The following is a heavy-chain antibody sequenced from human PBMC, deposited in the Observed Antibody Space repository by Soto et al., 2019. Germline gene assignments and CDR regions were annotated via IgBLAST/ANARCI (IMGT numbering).Heavy chain of an antibody. CDR1: GFSFTGYY. J-gene: IGHJ5*02. D-gene: IGHD6-6*01. CDR3: AKDLTRQLAYWLDP. V-gene: IGHV1-2*02. CDR2: INAHSGGT. Sequence: ASMKVSCKASGFSFTGYYIHLVRQAPGQGLEWMGWINAHSGGTEYAQKFQGRVTLTRDTSIATAYLTLTSLTSDDTALYYCAKDLTRQLAYWLDPWGQGTQVTVSS.